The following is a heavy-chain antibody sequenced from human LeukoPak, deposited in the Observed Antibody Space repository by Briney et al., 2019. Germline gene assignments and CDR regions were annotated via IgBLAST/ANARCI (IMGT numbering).Heavy chain of an antibody. CDR3: ATTYHYTSGGYDY. J-gene: IGHJ4*01. Sequence: PSETLSLTCTVSGGSISSSSYHWGWIRQPPGKGLEWIGSIYYSGTTYYNPSLKSRVTISVDTSRNQFSLKVSSVTAADTAVYYCATTYHYTSGGYDYWGHGSLVTVSS. D-gene: IGHD6-19*01. CDR2: IYYSGTT. CDR1: GGSISSSSYH. V-gene: IGHV4-39*01.